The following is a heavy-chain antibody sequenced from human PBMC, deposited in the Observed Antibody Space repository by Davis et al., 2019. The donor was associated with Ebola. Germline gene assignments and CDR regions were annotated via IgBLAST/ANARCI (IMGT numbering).Heavy chain of an antibody. D-gene: IGHD2-15*01. CDR1: GGTFSSYD. J-gene: IGHJ4*02. CDR2: IIPIFGTA. CDR3: AHLGPQRYCSGGGCHGYLDY. V-gene: IGHV1-69*13. Sequence: SVTVSCKASGGTFSSYDISCVRHPPGQGLEWRGGIIPIFGTANYAQKFQGRLTITADESTRTAYMELNGLRSEDTAVYYCAHLGPQRYCSGGGCHGYLDYWGQGTLVTVSS.